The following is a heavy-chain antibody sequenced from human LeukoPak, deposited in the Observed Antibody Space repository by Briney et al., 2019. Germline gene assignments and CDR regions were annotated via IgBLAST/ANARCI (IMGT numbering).Heavy chain of an antibody. CDR2: IYYSGST. J-gene: IGHJ6*02. CDR1: GGSISSYY. CDR3: ARESRGYYSYYYYGMDV. D-gene: IGHD3-22*01. Sequence: PSETLSLTCTVSGGSISSYYWSWIRQPPGKGLEWIGYIYYSGSTNYNPSLKSQVTISVDTSKNQFSLKLSSVTAADTAVYYCARESRGYYSYYYYGMDVWGQGTTVTVSS. V-gene: IGHV4-59*12.